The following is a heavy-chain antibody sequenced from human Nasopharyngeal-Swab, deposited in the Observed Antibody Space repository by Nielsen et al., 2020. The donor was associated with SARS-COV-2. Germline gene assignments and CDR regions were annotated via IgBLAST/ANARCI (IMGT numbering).Heavy chain of an antibody. CDR3: AREGQQLVLDYYGMDV. D-gene: IGHD6-13*01. CDR2: MNPNSGNT. V-gene: IGHV1-8*01. J-gene: IGHJ6*02. CDR1: GYTFTSYD. Sequence: ASVKVSCKASGYTFTSYDINWVRQATGQGLEWMGWMNPNSGNTGYVQKFQGRVTMTRNTSISTAYMELSSLRSEDTAVYYCAREGQQLVLDYYGMDVWGQGTTVTVSS.